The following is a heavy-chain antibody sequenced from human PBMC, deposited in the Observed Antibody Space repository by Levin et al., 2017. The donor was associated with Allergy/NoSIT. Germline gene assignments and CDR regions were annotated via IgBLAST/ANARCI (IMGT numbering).Heavy chain of an antibody. V-gene: IGHV3-23*01. CDR2: ISGSGGST. D-gene: IGHD3-22*01. CDR3: AKGDSSGYYYVGSYYFDY. Sequence: GESLKISCAASGFTFSSYAMSWVRQAPGKGLEWVSAISGSGGSTYYADSVKGRFTISRDNSKNTLYLQMNSLRAEDTAVYYCAKGDSSGYYYVGSYYFDYWGQGTLVTVSS. CDR1: GFTFSSYA. J-gene: IGHJ4*02.